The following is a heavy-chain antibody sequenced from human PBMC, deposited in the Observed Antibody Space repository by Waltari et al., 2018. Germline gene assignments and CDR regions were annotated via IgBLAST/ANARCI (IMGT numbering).Heavy chain of an antibody. CDR3: ARVQDYVRDY. Sequence: QVQLQQWGAGLLKPSETLSLTCAVYGGSFSDYYWSWTRQPPGKGLEWIGEINHSGSTNYNPSLKSRITISIDTSKNQFSLKLNSVTAADTAVYYCARVQDYVRDYWGQGTLVTVSS. D-gene: IGHD3-16*01. CDR2: INHSGST. V-gene: IGHV4-34*01. CDR1: GGSFSDYY. J-gene: IGHJ4*02.